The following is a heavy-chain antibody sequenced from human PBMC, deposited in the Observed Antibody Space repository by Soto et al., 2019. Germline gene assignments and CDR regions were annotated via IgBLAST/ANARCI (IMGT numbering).Heavy chain of an antibody. Sequence: GGSLRLSCAASGFTFSSYGMHWVRQAPGKGLEWVAVISYDGSNKYYADSVKGRFTISRDNSKNTLYLQMNSLRAEDTAVYYCAKELAPNWNDELDAFDIWGQGTMVTVSS. V-gene: IGHV3-30*18. J-gene: IGHJ3*02. CDR3: AKELAPNWNDELDAFDI. D-gene: IGHD1-20*01. CDR2: ISYDGSNK. CDR1: GFTFSSYG.